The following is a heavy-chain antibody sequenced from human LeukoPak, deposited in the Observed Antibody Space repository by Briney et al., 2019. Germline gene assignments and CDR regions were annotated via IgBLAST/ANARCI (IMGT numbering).Heavy chain of an antibody. Sequence: RLPXXXSGFTFSSYWMHWVRHAPGKGLVWVSRINGDGSRTKCADSVKGRFTISRDNAENTLYLQMNSLRVEDTAVYYCTRDFDAATGSWGQGTLVTVSS. V-gene: IGHV3-74*03. D-gene: IGHD3-9*01. CDR2: INGDGSRT. CDR3: TRDFDAATGS. CDR1: GFTFSSYW. J-gene: IGHJ5*02.